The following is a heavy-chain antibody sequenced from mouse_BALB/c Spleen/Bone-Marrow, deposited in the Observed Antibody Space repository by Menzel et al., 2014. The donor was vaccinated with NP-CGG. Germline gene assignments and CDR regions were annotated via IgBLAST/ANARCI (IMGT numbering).Heavy chain of an antibody. CDR3: ARAYYGNYPYAMDY. J-gene: IGHJ4*01. V-gene: IGHV14-3*02. D-gene: IGHD2-10*01. CDR1: GFNIKDTY. CDR2: IDPANGNT. Sequence: EVMLVESGAELVKPGASVKLSCTVSGFNIKDTYMHWVKQRPEQGLEWIGRIDPANGNTKYDPKFQGKATITADTSSNTAYLQLSSLTSEDTAVYFCARAYYGNYPYAMDYWGQGTSVTVSS.